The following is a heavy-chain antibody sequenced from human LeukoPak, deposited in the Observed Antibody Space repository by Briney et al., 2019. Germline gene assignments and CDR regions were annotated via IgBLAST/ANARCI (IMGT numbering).Heavy chain of an antibody. CDR3: AREAYDFWSGYWPVDY. Sequence: ASVKVSCKASGYTFTSYGISWVRQAPGQGLKWMGWISAYNGNTNYAQKLQGRVTMTTDTSTSTAYMELRSLRSDDTAVYYCAREAYDFWSGYWPVDYWGQGTLVTVSS. CDR2: ISAYNGNT. V-gene: IGHV1-18*01. J-gene: IGHJ4*02. D-gene: IGHD3-3*01. CDR1: GYTFTSYG.